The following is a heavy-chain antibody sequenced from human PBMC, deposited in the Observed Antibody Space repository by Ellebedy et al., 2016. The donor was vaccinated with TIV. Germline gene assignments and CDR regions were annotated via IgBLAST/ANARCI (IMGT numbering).Heavy chain of an antibody. CDR3: ASREY. V-gene: IGHV4-39*07. D-gene: IGHD5-24*01. Sequence: SETLSLTXTVSGGSIASDSYYWGWIRQPPGKGLEWIGSIYYSGSTYYNPSLKSRVAISVDTSKNQFSLTLTSLTAADTAVYYCASREYWGQGTLVTVSS. J-gene: IGHJ4*02. CDR2: IYYSGST. CDR1: GGSIASDSYY.